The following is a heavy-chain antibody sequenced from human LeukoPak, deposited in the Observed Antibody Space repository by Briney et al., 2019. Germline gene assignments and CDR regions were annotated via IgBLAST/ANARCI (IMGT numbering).Heavy chain of an antibody. CDR3: ARALGIQLNY. CDR2: ISNSGGST. V-gene: IGHV3-64*01. D-gene: IGHD5-18*01. J-gene: IGHJ4*02. CDR1: GFVFSSHP. Sequence: GGSLRLSCAVSGFVFSSHPMHWVRQAPGKGLECVSAISNSGGSTYYANSVKGRFTISRDNAKNSLYLQMNSLRAEDTAVYYCARALGIQLNYWGQGTLVTVSS.